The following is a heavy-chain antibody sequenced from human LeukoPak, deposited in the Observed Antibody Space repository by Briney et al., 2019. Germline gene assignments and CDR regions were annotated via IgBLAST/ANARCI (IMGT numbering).Heavy chain of an antibody. J-gene: IGHJ4*02. CDR2: IIPIFGTA. CDR1: GGTFSSYA. Sequence: GASVKVSCKASGGTFSSYAISWVRQAPGQGLEWMGGIIPIFGTANYAQKFQGRVTITADKSTSTAYMELSSLRSDDTAVYYCAREAAAGYYFDYWGQGTLVTVSS. D-gene: IGHD6-13*01. V-gene: IGHV1-69*06. CDR3: AREAAAGYYFDY.